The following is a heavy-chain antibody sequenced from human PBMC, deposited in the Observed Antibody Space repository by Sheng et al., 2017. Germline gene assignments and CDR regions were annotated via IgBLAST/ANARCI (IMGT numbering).Heavy chain of an antibody. CDR3: AREVTIFGVVIIGPYFDY. D-gene: IGHD3-3*01. Sequence: QVQLVESGGGLVKPGGSLRLSCAASGFTFSDYYMSWIRQAPGKGLEWVSYISSSSSYTNYADSVKGRFTISRDNAKNSLYLQMNSLRAEDTAVYYCAREVTIFGVVIIGPYFDYWGQGTLVTVSS. J-gene: IGHJ4*02. V-gene: IGHV3-11*05. CDR1: GFTFSDYY. CDR2: ISSSSSYT.